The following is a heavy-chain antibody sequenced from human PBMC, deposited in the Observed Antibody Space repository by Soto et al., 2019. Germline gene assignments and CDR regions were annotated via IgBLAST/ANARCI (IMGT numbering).Heavy chain of an antibody. CDR2: IIPIFGTA. Sequence: AASVKVSCKASGGTFSSYAISWVRQAPGQGLEWMGGIIPIFGTANYAQKFQGRVTITADESTSTAYMELSSLRSEDTAVYYCAGLRTYGGYGYWGQGTLVTVSS. D-gene: IGHD5-12*01. J-gene: IGHJ4*02. CDR1: GGTFSSYA. V-gene: IGHV1-69*13. CDR3: AGLRTYGGYGY.